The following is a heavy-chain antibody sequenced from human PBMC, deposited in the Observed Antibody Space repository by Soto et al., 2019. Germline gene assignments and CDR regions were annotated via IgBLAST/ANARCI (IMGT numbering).Heavy chain of an antibody. CDR1: GGSISSYY. CDR2: IYYSGST. CDR3: ATERLSRDYFDY. J-gene: IGHJ4*02. V-gene: IGHV4-59*01. Sequence: SETLSLTCTVSGGSISSYYWSWIRQPPGKGLEWIGYIYYSGSTNYNPSLKSRVTISVDTSKNQFSLKLSSVTAADTAVYYCATERLSRDYFDYWGLGTLVTVSS.